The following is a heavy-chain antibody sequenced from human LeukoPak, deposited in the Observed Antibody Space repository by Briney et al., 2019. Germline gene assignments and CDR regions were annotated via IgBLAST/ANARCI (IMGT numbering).Heavy chain of an antibody. Sequence: GASVKVSCKASGYTYTGYYMHWVRQAPGQGLEWMGGIIPIFGTANYAQKFQGRVTVTADESTSTAYMELSSLRSEDTAVYYCARESSSSWYYHYYYGMDVWGQGTTVTVSS. V-gene: IGHV1-69*13. D-gene: IGHD6-13*01. CDR2: IIPIFGTA. CDR1: GYTYTGYY. J-gene: IGHJ6*02. CDR3: ARESSSSWYYHYYYGMDV.